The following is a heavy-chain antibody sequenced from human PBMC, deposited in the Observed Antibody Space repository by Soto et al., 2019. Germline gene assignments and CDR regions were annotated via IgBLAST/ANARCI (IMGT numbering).Heavy chain of an antibody. CDR2: ISAYNGNT. CDR1: GYTFTSYG. D-gene: IGHD3-10*01. Sequence: ASVKVSCKASGYTFTSYGISWVRQAPGQGLEWMGWISAYNGNTNYAQKLQGRVTMTTDTSTSTAYMELRSLRSDDTAVYYCARRKRITMVRGVRAGGWFDPWGQGTLVTVSS. J-gene: IGHJ5*02. V-gene: IGHV1-18*04. CDR3: ARRKRITMVRGVRAGGWFDP.